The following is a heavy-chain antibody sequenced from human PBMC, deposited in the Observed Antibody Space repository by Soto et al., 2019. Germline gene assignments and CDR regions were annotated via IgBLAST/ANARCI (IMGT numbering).Heavy chain of an antibody. CDR3: AKDYTVAADPSSVILFDY. J-gene: IGHJ4*02. CDR2: IIANGGT. D-gene: IGHD2-15*01. Sequence: EVQVLESGGGLVQRGGSLRLSCAASGFTSNHYAMSWVRQAPGKGLEWVSIIIANGGTFYADSVKGRFTISRDNSKNTVYLQMSSLRVEDTAIYYCAKDYTVAADPSSVILFDYWGQGALVTVSS. V-gene: IGHV3-23*01. CDR1: GFTSNHYA.